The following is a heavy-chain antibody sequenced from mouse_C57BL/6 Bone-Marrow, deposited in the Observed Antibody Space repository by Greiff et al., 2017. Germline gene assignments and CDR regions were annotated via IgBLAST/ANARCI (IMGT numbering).Heavy chain of an antibody. V-gene: IGHV1-59*01. D-gene: IGHD2-5*01. CDR1: GYTFTSYW. CDR2: IDPSDSYT. CDR3: AREGYSNYHDY. J-gene: IGHJ2*01. Sequence: QVQLQQPGAELVRPGTSVKLSCKASGYTFTSYWMHWVKQRPGQGLEWIGVIDPSDSYTNYNQKFKGKATLTVDTSSSTAYMQLSSLTSEDSAVYYCAREGYSNYHDYWGQGTTLTVSS.